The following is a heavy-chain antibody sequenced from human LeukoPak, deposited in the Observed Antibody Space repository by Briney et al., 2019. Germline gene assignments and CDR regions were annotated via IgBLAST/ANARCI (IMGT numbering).Heavy chain of an antibody. D-gene: IGHD2-2*01. CDR1: GGSISGYY. V-gene: IGHV4-59*01. CDR3: AREIVVPAAMADYYYYYGMDV. Sequence: SETLSLTCTVSGGSISGYYWSWIRQPPGKGLEWIGYISHSGSTNYNPSLKSRVTISVDTSKNQFSLKLSSMTAADTAVYFCAREIVVPAAMADYYYYYGMDVWGQGTTVTVSS. CDR2: ISHSGST. J-gene: IGHJ6*02.